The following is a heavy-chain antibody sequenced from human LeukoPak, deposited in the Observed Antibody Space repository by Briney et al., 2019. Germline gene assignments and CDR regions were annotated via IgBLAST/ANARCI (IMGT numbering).Heavy chain of an antibody. V-gene: IGHV5-51*01. J-gene: IGHJ5*01. Sequence: GESLKISCKGSGYSFPSYWIGWVRQMPGKGLECMGVIYLGDSDTRYSPSFQGQVTISADKSISTAYLQWSSLKASDTAMYYCARLPYCGGGCYPNRFDPWGPGTLVTVFS. D-gene: IGHD2-21*02. CDR2: IYLGDSDT. CDR1: GYSFPSYW. CDR3: ARLPYCGGGCYPNRFDP.